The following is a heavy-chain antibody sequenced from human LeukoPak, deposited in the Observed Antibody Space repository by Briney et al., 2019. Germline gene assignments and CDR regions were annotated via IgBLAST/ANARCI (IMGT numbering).Heavy chain of an antibody. CDR1: GGSISSYY. Sequence: SETLSLTCTVSGGSISSYYWSWIRQPPGKGLEWIGYIYYSGSTNYNPSLKSRVTISVDTSKNQFSLKLSSVTAADTAVYYCARAGRGYSGDWFDPWGQGTLVTVSS. V-gene: IGHV4-59*01. J-gene: IGHJ5*02. CDR3: ARAGRGYSGDWFDP. CDR2: IYYSGST. D-gene: IGHD3-3*01.